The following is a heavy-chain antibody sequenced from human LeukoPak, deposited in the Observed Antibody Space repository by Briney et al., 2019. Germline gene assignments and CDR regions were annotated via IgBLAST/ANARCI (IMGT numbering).Heavy chain of an antibody. CDR3: ARDTNGAYYYAGGFDP. CDR1: GYTLTELS. Sequence: ALVKVSCKVSGYTLTELSMHWVRQAPGKGLEWMGGFDPEDGETIYAQKFQGRVTMTEDTSTDTAYMELSSLRSEDTAVYYCARDTNGAYYYAGGFDPWGQGTLVTVSS. J-gene: IGHJ5*02. D-gene: IGHD3-10*01. V-gene: IGHV1-24*01. CDR2: FDPEDGET.